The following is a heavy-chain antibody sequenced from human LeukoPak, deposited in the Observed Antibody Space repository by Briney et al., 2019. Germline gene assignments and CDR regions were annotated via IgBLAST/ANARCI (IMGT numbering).Heavy chain of an antibody. D-gene: IGHD1-1*01. CDR1: GFTFSSYS. CDR3: AKVMKNWNDPFDY. Sequence: PGGSLRLSCAASGFTFSSYSMNWVRQAPGKGLEWVSSISSSSSYIYYADSVKGRFTISRDNSENTLFLQMNSLSAEDTAIYFCAKVMKNWNDPFDYWGQGTLVTVSS. V-gene: IGHV3-21*04. J-gene: IGHJ4*02. CDR2: ISSSSSYI.